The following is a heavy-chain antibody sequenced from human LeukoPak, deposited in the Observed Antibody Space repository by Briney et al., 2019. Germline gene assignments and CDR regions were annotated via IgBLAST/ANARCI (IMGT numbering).Heavy chain of an antibody. CDR3: ARDGGWLQTQNHYYYHGMDV. V-gene: IGHV1-69*04. CDR1: GYTFTGYY. Sequence: EASVKVSCKASGYTFTGYYMHWVRQAPGQGLEWMGRILPIFDMANYAQKFQGRVTITADKSTRTAYMELSSLRSDDTAVYYCARDGGWLQTQNHYYYHGMDVWGQGTTVTVSS. D-gene: IGHD5-24*01. J-gene: IGHJ6*02. CDR2: ILPIFDMA.